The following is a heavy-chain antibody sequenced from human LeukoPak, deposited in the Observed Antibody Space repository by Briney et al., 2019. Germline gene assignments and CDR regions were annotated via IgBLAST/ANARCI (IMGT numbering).Heavy chain of an antibody. V-gene: IGHV3-48*03. CDR2: ISSSGSTI. Sequence: PGGSLRLSCAASGFTFSSYEMNWVRQAPGKGLEWVSYISSSGSTIYYADSVKGRFTISRDNAKNSLYLQMNSLRAEDTAVYYCARGSGSSSWTYYYYYMDVWGKGTTVTIPS. CDR1: GFTFSSYE. CDR3: ARGSGSSSWTYYYYYMDV. D-gene: IGHD6-13*01. J-gene: IGHJ6*03.